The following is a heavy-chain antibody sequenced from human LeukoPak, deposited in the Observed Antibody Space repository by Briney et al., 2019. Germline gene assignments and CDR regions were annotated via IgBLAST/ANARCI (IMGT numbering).Heavy chain of an antibody. Sequence: GGSLRLSCAASGFTVSSNYMSWVRQAPGKGLEWVSAISGSGGSTYYADSVKGRFTISRDNSKNTLYLQMNSLRAEDTAVYYCAKVARIAAAGTDDYWGQGTLVTVSS. D-gene: IGHD6-13*01. J-gene: IGHJ4*02. CDR3: AKVARIAAAGTDDY. CDR1: GFTVSSNY. V-gene: IGHV3-23*01. CDR2: ISGSGGST.